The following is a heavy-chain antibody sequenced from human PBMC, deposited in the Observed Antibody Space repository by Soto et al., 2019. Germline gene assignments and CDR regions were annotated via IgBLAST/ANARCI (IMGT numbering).Heavy chain of an antibody. D-gene: IGHD1-26*01. CDR1: GGSISSGGYY. Sequence: QVQLQESGPGLVKPSQTLSLTCTVSGGSISSGGYYWSWIRQHPGKGLEWIGYIYYSGSTYYNPSLRSRATISVVTSNTQFSLKLSSVTVADTTVYYCARTLNSGSYQASFDPWCQGTLVTASS. V-gene: IGHV4-31*03. CDR3: ARTLNSGSYQASFDP. J-gene: IGHJ5*02. CDR2: IYYSGST.